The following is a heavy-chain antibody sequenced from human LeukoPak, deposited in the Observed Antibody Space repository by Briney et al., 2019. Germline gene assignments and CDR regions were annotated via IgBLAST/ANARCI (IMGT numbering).Heavy chain of an antibody. Sequence: PSQTLSLTCTVSGGSISSGGYYWSWIRQHPGKGLEWIGYIYYSGSTYYNPSLKSRVTISVDTSKNQFSLKLSSVTAADTAVYYRARGPPLLWFGELKEFWFDPWGQGTLVTVSS. J-gene: IGHJ5*02. CDR3: ARGPPLLWFGELKEFWFDP. CDR2: IYYSGST. V-gene: IGHV4-31*03. D-gene: IGHD3-10*01. CDR1: GGSISSGGYY.